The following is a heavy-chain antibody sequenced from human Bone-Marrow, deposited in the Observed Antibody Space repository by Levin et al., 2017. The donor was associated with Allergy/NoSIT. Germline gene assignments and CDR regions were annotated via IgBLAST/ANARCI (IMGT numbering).Heavy chain of an antibody. CDR1: GFTVSSNY. D-gene: IGHD6-19*01. CDR3: ARDSFGSSGWYQGDY. V-gene: IGHV3-53*01. CDR2: IYSGGST. J-gene: IGHJ4*02. Sequence: TGGSLRLSCAASGFTVSSNYMSWVRQAPGKGLEWVSVIYSGGSTYYADSVKGRFTISRDNSKNTLYLQMNSLRAEDTAVYYCARDSFGSSGWYQGDYWGQGTLVTVSS.